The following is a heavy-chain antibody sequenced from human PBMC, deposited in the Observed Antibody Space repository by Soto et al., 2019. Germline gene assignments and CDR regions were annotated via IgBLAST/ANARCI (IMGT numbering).Heavy chain of an antibody. J-gene: IGHJ3*02. V-gene: IGHV3-74*01. CDR2: INSDGSST. CDR1: GFTFSSYW. Sequence: VQLVESGGGLVQPGGSLRLSCAASGFTFSSYWMHWVRQAPGKGLVWVSRINSDGSSTSYADSVKGRFTISRDNAKNTLYLQMNSLRAEDTAVYYCARVGPDYAGADAFDIWGQGTMVTVSS. CDR3: ARVGPDYAGADAFDI. D-gene: IGHD4-17*01.